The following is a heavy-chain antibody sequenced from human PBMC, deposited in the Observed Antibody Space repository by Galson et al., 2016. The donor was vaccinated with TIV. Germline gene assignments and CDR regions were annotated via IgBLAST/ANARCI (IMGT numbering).Heavy chain of an antibody. D-gene: IGHD4/OR15-4a*01. J-gene: IGHJ4*02. CDR2: ICYSGST. V-gene: IGHV4-31*03. CDR1: GGSISSGNYY. CDR3: ARAKIPGRLWGLSYFDY. Sequence: TLSLTCTVSGGSISSGNYYWSWIRQHPGKGLEWIGYICYSGSTYYNPSLKSRVTISVDTSKNQFSLKLSSVTAADTAVYYCARAKIPGRLWGLSYFDYWGQGTLVTVSS.